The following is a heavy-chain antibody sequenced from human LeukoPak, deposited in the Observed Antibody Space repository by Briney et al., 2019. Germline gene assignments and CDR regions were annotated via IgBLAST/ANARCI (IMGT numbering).Heavy chain of an antibody. D-gene: IGHD2-15*01. CDR2: ISRSGGGT. CDR1: GFTFGSYA. Sequence: GGSLRLSCAASGFTFGSYAMSWVRQAPGKGLEWISAISRSGGGTYYAPSVKGRFTISTDNSKNALNLQMDSQRVEDTAVYYCAKALVVAAPHDYWGQGTLVTVSS. CDR3: AKALVVAAPHDY. V-gene: IGHV3-23*01. J-gene: IGHJ4*02.